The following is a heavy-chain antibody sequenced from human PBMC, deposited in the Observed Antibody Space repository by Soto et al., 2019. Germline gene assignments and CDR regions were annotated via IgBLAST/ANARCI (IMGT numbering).Heavy chain of an antibody. Sequence: PSETLSLTCTFSGGSISSYYWSWIRQPPGKGLEWTGYIYYSGSPNYNPSLKSRVTISVDTSKNQFSLKLSSVTAADTAVYYCARGEVELLWFGELDETPRPNWFDPWGQGTLVTVSS. V-gene: IGHV4-59*01. CDR1: GGSISSYY. CDR3: ARGEVELLWFGELDETPRPNWFDP. D-gene: IGHD3-10*01. J-gene: IGHJ5*02. CDR2: IYYSGSP.